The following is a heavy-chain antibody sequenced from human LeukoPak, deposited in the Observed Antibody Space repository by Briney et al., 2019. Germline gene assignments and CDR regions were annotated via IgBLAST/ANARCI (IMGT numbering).Heavy chain of an antibody. Sequence: SETLSLTCTVSGGSLSSYYWSWIRQPPGKGLEWIGYIYYSGSTNYNPSLRSRVTISVDTSKNQFSLKLSSVTAADTAVYYCARAFNSSSWYYYYGMDVWGQGTTVTVSS. CDR3: ARAFNSSSWYYYYGMDV. D-gene: IGHD6-13*01. CDR2: IYYSGST. J-gene: IGHJ6*02. V-gene: IGHV4-59*08. CDR1: GGSLSSYY.